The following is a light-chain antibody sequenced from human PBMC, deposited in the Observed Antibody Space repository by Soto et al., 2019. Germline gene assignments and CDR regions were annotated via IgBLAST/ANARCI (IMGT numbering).Light chain of an antibody. CDR2: GAS. CDR3: QHYVGSPPYT. CDR1: QRVTSNY. Sequence: EIVLTQSPDTLSLSPGEGATLSCRASQRVTSNYLAWYQQKPGQAPRLLIYGASRRATGIPDRFSGSGAGTEFTLTISRVEPKDFAVYYCQHYVGSPPYTFGQGTKLEVK. J-gene: IGKJ2*01. V-gene: IGKV3-20*01.